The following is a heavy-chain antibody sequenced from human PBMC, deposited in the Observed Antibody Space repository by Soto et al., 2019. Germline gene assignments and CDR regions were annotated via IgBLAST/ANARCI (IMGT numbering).Heavy chain of an antibody. D-gene: IGHD2-2*02. Sequence: SETLSLTCTVSGGSITTGGSYWSWIRQHPGKGLEWIGNIYHSGNTYYNPSLKRRLTISVGTSKTHFSLMVDYVTAADTAVYYCARERFQVLYGKPYFDSWGQGTLVTVSS. CDR1: GGSITTGGSY. V-gene: IGHV4-31*03. J-gene: IGHJ4*02. CDR2: IYHSGNT. CDR3: ARERFQVLYGKPYFDS.